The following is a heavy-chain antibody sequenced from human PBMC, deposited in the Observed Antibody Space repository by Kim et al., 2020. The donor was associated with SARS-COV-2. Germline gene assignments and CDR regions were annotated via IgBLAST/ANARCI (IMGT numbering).Heavy chain of an antibody. CDR2: IYYSGST. V-gene: IGHV4-61*01. D-gene: IGHD2-2*01. J-gene: IGHJ4*02. CDR1: GGSISSGSYY. CDR3: ARECTSCQHFDFDY. Sequence: SETLSLTCTVSGGSISSGSYYWSWIRQPPGKGLEWIGYIYYSGSTNYNPSLKSRVTISVDTSKNQFSLKLSSVTAADTAVYYCARECTSCQHFDFDYWGQGTLVTVSS.